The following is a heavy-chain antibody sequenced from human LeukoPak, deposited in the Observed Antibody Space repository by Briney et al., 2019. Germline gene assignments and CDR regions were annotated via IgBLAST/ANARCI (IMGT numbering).Heavy chain of an antibody. J-gene: IGHJ4*02. Sequence: SETLSLTCTVSGGSISSYYWSWIRQPAGKGLEWIGRIYTSGSTNYNPSLKSRVTMSVDTSKNQFSLKLSSVTAADTAVYYCAREEVDNWNSPWDYWGQGTLVTVSS. CDR2: IYTSGST. CDR3: AREEVDNWNSPWDY. D-gene: IGHD1-7*01. V-gene: IGHV4-4*07. CDR1: GGSISSYY.